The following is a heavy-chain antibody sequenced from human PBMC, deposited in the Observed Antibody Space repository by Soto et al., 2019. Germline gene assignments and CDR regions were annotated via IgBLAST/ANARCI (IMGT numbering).Heavy chain of an antibody. CDR1: GFTFSNYY. V-gene: IGHV3-11*01. CDR3: ARDGVLWRAGFVF. CDR2: ISTSGTST. Sequence: QVQLVESGGGLVKPGGSLRLSCAVSGFTFSNYYMAWIRQAPGKGLEWVSYISTSGTSTFYADSVKDRFTISRDNAENALFLQIDCPRVEYSAVYFCARDGVLWRAGFVFWGQGTLVTVAS. D-gene: IGHD3-16*01. J-gene: IGHJ4*02.